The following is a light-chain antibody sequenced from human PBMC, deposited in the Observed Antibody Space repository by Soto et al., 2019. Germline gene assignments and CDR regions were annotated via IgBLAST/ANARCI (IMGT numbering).Light chain of an antibody. V-gene: IGLV2-8*01. Sequence: QSVLTHPASVSGSPGQSITISCTGTSSDVGGYNYVSWYQQHPGNAPKLMIYEVTKRPSGVPDRFSGSKSGNTASLTVSGLQAEDEADYYCSSYAGTNNPYVFGTGTKVTVL. CDR3: SSYAGTNNPYV. CDR2: EVT. J-gene: IGLJ1*01. CDR1: SSDVGGYNY.